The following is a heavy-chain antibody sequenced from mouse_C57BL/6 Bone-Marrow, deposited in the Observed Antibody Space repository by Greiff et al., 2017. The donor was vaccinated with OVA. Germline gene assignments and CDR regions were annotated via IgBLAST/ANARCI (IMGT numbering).Heavy chain of an antibody. CDR3: ATTGRWDGDY. J-gene: IGHJ2*01. CDR1: GYTFTSYW. CDR2: IDPSDSST. Sequence: QVQLQQPGAELVKPGASVKLSCKASGYTFTSYWMQWVKQRPGQGLEWIGEIDPSDSSTNYNQKFKGKATLPVDTSSSTAYMQLSSLTSEDSAVYDCATTGRWDGDYWGQGTTLTVSS. D-gene: IGHD4-1*02. V-gene: IGHV1-50*01.